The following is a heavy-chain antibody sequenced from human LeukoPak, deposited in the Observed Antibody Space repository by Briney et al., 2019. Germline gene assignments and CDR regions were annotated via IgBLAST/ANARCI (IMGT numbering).Heavy chain of an antibody. J-gene: IGHJ4*02. Sequence: SVKVSCKASGGTFSSYGISWVRQAPGQGPEWMGRIIPIFGTANYAQKFQGRVTITTDESTSTAYMEVSSLRSEDTAVYYCARTSPRYGSGTYYMYFDYWGQGTLVTVSS. V-gene: IGHV1-69*05. CDR1: GGTFSSYG. D-gene: IGHD3-10*01. CDR3: ARTSPRYGSGTYYMYFDY. CDR2: IIPIFGTA.